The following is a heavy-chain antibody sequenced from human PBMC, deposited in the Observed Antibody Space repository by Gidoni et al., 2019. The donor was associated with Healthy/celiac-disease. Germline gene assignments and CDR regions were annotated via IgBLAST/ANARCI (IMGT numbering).Heavy chain of an antibody. Sequence: EVQLLESGGGLVQPGGSLRLSCAASGFTFSSYAMSWFRQAPGKGLEWVLAISGSGSSTYYADSVKGRFTISRDNSKNTLYLQMNSLRAEDTAVYYCAGRITMVRGVIRGFDYWGQGTLVTVSS. CDR3: AGRITMVRGVIRGFDY. J-gene: IGHJ4*02. CDR1: GFTFSSYA. D-gene: IGHD3-10*01. V-gene: IGHV3-23*01. CDR2: ISGSGSST.